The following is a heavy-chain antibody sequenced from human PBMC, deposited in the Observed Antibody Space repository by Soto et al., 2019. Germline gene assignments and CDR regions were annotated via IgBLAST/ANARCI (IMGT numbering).Heavy chain of an antibody. Sequence: GESLKISCKGSGYSFTSYWISWVRQMPGKGLEWMGRIDPSDSYTNYSPSFQGHVTISADKSISTAYLQWSSLKASDTAMYYCARTDSSAVYYYYGMDVWGQGTTATVSS. CDR3: ARTDSSAVYYYYGMDV. CDR2: IDPSDSYT. D-gene: IGHD3-22*01. J-gene: IGHJ6*02. V-gene: IGHV5-10-1*01. CDR1: GYSFTSYW.